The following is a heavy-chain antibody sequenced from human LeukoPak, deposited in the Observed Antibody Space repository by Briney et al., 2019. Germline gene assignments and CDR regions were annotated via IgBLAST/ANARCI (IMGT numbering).Heavy chain of an antibody. CDR3: ARVRQWLVRAFDI. V-gene: IGHV4-34*01. CDR1: GGSFSGYY. CDR2: INHSGST. D-gene: IGHD6-19*01. J-gene: IGHJ3*02. Sequence: PSETLSLTCAVYGGSFSGYYWSWIRQPPGKGLEWIGEINHSGSTNYNPSLKGRVTISVDTSKNQFSLKLSSVTAADTAVYYCARVRQWLVRAFDIWGQGTMVTVSS.